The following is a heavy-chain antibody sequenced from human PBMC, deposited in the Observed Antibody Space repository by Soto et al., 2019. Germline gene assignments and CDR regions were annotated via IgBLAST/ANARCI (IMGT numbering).Heavy chain of an antibody. CDR1: GFSFSSYW. CDR3: AKVGLFDGNKPITFEF. D-gene: IGHD3-10*01. V-gene: IGHV3-7*03. J-gene: IGHJ4*02. CDR2: INQDATRQ. Sequence: PGGSLRLSCAASGFSFSSYWMSWGRQAPGRGLEWVANINQDATRQSYVDSVEGRFSISRDNAKKSLYLQMNSLRVEDTAVYYCAKVGLFDGNKPITFEFWGQGTLVTVSS.